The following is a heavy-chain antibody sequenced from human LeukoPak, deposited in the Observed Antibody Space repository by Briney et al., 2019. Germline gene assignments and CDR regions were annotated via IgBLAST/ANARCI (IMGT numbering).Heavy chain of an antibody. D-gene: IGHD1-26*01. CDR3: ARVSGSSLTHYFDS. CDR1: GFTFSSYV. Sequence: GGSLRLSCAVSGFTFSSYVMTWVRQAPGKGLEWVSYTSSYGTTKHYADSVRGRFTISRGNTRNSLCLQMNSLRAEDTAVYYCARVSGSSLTHYFDSWGRGTLVTVSS. CDR2: TSSYGTTK. J-gene: IGHJ4*02. V-gene: IGHV3-48*03.